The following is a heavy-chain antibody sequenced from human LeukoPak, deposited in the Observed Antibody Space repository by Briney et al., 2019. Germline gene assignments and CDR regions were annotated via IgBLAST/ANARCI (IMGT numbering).Heavy chain of an antibody. V-gene: IGHV6-1*01. Sequence: SQTLSLTCAISGDSVSSISVAWNWIRQSPSRGLEWLGRTYHRSKWYYEYAVSVKSRINISPDTFKNQFSLQLTSVTPEDTAVYYCSLARSEYHYGMDVWGQGTTVIVSS. CDR2: TYHRSKWYY. CDR3: SLARSEYHYGMDV. J-gene: IGHJ6*02. CDR1: GDSVSSISVA.